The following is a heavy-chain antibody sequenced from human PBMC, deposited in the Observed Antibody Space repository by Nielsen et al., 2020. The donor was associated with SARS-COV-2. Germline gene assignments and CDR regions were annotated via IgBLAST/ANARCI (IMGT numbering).Heavy chain of an antibody. D-gene: IGHD2-15*01. V-gene: IGHV3-11*03. CDR3: AKSGYCNGGICYSTEYFQD. J-gene: IGHJ1*01. Sequence: GGSLRLSCAASGFTFSDSYMSWIRQAPGKGLDCISYISSIISYTNYADSLKGRFTISRDNAKNSLYLQMNSPRAEDTAVYYCAKSGYCNGGICYSTEYFQDWGQGTLVTVSS. CDR2: ISSIISYT. CDR1: GFTFSDSY.